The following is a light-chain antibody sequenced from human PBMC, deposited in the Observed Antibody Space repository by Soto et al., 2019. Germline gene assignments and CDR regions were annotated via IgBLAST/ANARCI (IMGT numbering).Light chain of an antibody. Sequence: EIVLTQSPATLSLSPGERATLSCRASQSVSSYLAWYQQKPGKAPRLLIYRTSTRATGIPDRFSGSGSGTDFTLTISSLEPEDFAVYYCQQRSNWPWTFGQGTKVDTK. CDR2: RTS. V-gene: IGKV3-11*01. CDR1: QSVSSY. J-gene: IGKJ1*01. CDR3: QQRSNWPWT.